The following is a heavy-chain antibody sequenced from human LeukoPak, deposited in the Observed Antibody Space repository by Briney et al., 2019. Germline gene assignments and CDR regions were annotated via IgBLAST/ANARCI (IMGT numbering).Heavy chain of an antibody. D-gene: IGHD5-18*01. CDR1: GFTFDDYA. CDR3: AKDMASSYSYGCDY. V-gene: IGHV3-9*03. CDR2: ISWNSGSI. J-gene: IGHJ4*02. Sequence: GRSLRLSCAASGFTFDDYAMHWVRQAPGKGLEWVSGISWNSGSIGYADSVKGRFTISRDNAKNSLYLQMNSLRAEDMALYHCAKDMASSYSYGCDYWGQGTLVTVSS.